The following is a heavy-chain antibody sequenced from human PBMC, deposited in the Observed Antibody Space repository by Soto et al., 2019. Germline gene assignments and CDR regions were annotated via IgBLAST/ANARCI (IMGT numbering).Heavy chain of an antibody. CDR3: ARQAFTVAGTDIGAFDI. V-gene: IGHV6-1*01. CDR1: GDSVSSNSAA. J-gene: IGHJ3*02. CDR2: TYYRSKWYN. Sequence: SQTLSLTCAMSGDSVSSNSAAWNWIRQSPSRGLEWLGRTYYRSKWYNDYAVSVKSRITINPDTSKNQFSLQLNSVTHEDTAVYYCARQAFTVAGTDIGAFDIWGQGTMVTVSS. D-gene: IGHD6-19*01.